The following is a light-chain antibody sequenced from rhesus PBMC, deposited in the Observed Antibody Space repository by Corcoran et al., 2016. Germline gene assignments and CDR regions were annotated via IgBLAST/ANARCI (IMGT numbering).Light chain of an antibody. J-gene: IGKJ3*01. Sequence: DIQMTQSPSSLSASVGDRVTITCRASQGISSYLAWYQQKPGKAPKPLIYYASNLESGVPSRLSGSGSGTEFTLTISSLQPEDFATYYGQQYNSDPFTFGPGTKLDIK. V-gene: IGKV1-37*01. CDR1: QGISSY. CDR3: QQYNSDPFT. CDR2: YAS.